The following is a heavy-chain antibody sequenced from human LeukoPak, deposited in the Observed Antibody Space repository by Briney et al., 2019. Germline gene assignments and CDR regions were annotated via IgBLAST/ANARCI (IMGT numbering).Heavy chain of an antibody. CDR1: GYSFSTYW. Sequence: GESLKISCKGSGYSFSTYWIGWVRQMPGKGLEWMGIIYPGDSDTRYSPSFQGQVTISADKSISTAYLQWNSLKASDTAMYYCARQGSYGTSYFDYWGQGTLVTVSS. V-gene: IGHV5-51*01. CDR2: IYPGDSDT. CDR3: ARQGSYGTSYFDY. D-gene: IGHD1-26*01. J-gene: IGHJ4*02.